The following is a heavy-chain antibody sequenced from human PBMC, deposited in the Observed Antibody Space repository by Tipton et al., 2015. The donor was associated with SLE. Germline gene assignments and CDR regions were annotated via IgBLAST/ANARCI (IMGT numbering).Heavy chain of an antibody. J-gene: IGHJ4*02. CDR1: GLSISSGYY. V-gene: IGHV4-61*09. D-gene: IGHD3-16*01. CDR3: ATERIGGSPFDY. Sequence: TLSLTCAVSGLSISSGYYWGWIRQPAGKGLEWIGHIYTGGTTNHNPSLRSRVTISVDMSKNQFSLRLTSVTAADTALYYCATERIGGSPFDYWGQGTLVTVSS. CDR2: IYTGGTT.